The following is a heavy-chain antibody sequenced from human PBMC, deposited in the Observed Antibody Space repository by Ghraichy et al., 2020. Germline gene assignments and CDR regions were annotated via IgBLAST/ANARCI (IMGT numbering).Heavy chain of an antibody. D-gene: IGHD5-18*01. CDR1: GGSFSGYY. CDR3: ARGGYSYGFRGPYYYYGMDV. Sequence: SQTLSLTCAVYGGSFSGYYWSWIRQPPGKGLEWIGEINHSGSTNYNPSLKSRVTISVDTSKNQFSLKLSSVTAADTAVYYCARGGYSYGFRGPYYYYGMDVWGQGTTVTVSS. V-gene: IGHV4-34*01. CDR2: INHSGST. J-gene: IGHJ6*02.